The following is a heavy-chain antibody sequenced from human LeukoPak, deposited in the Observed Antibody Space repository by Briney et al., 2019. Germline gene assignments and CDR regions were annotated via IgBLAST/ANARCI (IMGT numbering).Heavy chain of an antibody. CDR2: ISYDGSNK. CDR1: GFTFSSYA. D-gene: IGHD3-16*01. Sequence: GRSLRLSCAASGFTFSSYAMHWVRQAPGKGLEWVAVISYDGSNKYYADSVKGRFTISRDNSKNTLYLQMNSLRAEDTAVYYCARVLGQDYYYGMDVWGQGTTVTVSS. V-gene: IGHV3-30*04. CDR3: ARVLGQDYYYGMDV. J-gene: IGHJ6*02.